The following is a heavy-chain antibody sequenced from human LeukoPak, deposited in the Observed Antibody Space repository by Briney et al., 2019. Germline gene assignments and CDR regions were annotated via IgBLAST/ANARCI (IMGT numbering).Heavy chain of an antibody. J-gene: IGHJ6*02. CDR1: GYTFTSYG. D-gene: IGHD1-26*01. Sequence: SVKVSCKASGYTFTSYGISWVRQAPGQGLEWMGWISAYNGSTNYAQKLQGRVTMTTDTSTSTAYMELRSLRSDDTAVYYCAYSGSPSQYYYGMDVWGQGTTVTVSS. V-gene: IGHV1-18*01. CDR2: ISAYNGST. CDR3: AYSGSPSQYYYGMDV.